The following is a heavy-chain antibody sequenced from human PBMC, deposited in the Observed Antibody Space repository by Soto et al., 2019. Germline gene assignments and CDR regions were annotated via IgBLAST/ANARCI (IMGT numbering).Heavy chain of an antibody. J-gene: IGHJ6*02. CDR2: ISAYNGNT. CDR1: GYTFTSYG. CDR3: ARDLPGPYYDFWSGYLSGSDYYYGMDV. Sequence: ASVKVSCKASGYTFTSYGISWVRQAPGQGLEWMGWISAYNGNTNYAQKLQGRVTMTTDTSTSTAYMELRSLRSDDTAVSYCARDLPGPYYDFWSGYLSGSDYYYGMDVWGQGTTVTVSS. V-gene: IGHV1-18*01. D-gene: IGHD3-3*01.